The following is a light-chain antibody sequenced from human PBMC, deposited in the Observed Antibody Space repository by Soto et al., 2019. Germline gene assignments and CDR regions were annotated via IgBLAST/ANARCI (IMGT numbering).Light chain of an antibody. CDR3: QYYDSSPSGVV. V-gene: IGLV1-40*01. CDR1: SSNIGAGYD. J-gene: IGLJ2*01. CDR2: GNS. Sequence: QSVLTQPPSVSGAPGQRVTISCTGSSSNIGAGYDVHWYQQLPGTAPKLLIYGNSNRPSGVPDRFSGSKSGTSASLAITGLQAEDEADYYCQYYDSSPSGVVFGGGTKLTVL.